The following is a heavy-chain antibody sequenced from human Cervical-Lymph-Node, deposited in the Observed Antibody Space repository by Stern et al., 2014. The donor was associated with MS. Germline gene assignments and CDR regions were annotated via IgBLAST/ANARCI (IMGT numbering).Heavy chain of an antibody. CDR2: IYISGSGT. J-gene: IGHJ6*02. CDR3: ARTVIVSRRRYYGMDV. V-gene: IGHV4-61*02. Sequence: VQLLQSGPGLVKPSQTLSLICTVSGDSISSGSYYWSWVRQPAGKGLEWIGRIYISGSGTPYTPPLKIRFTTPEDPPKTQFSREFTSVTAADTAVYYCARTVIVSRRRYYGMDVWGRGTTVTVSS. D-gene: IGHD6-6*01. CDR1: GDSISSGSYY.